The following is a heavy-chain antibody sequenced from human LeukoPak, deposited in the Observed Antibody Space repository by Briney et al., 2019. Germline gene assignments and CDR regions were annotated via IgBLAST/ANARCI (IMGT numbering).Heavy chain of an antibody. J-gene: IGHJ3*02. Sequence: GRSLRLSCAASGFTFDDYAMHWVRQAPGKGLEWVSGISWNSGSIGYADSVKGRFTISRDNAKNSLYLQMNSLRAEDTAVYYCARPQYSGSYAGSAFDIWGQGTMVTVSS. D-gene: IGHD1-26*01. V-gene: IGHV3-9*01. CDR2: ISWNSGSI. CDR1: GFTFDDYA. CDR3: ARPQYSGSYAGSAFDI.